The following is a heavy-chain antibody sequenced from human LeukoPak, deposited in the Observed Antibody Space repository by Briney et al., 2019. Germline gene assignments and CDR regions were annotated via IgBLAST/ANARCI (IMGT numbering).Heavy chain of an antibody. CDR3: ARGYDSSGYSVYYFDY. V-gene: IGHV1-18*01. Sequence: GASVKVSCKASGYTFTSYDINWVRQAPGQGLEWMGWISAYNGNTNYAQKLQGRVTMTTDTSTSTAYMELRSLRSDDTAVYYCARGYDSSGYSVYYFDYWGQGTLVTVSS. D-gene: IGHD3-22*01. CDR1: GYTFTSYD. CDR2: ISAYNGNT. J-gene: IGHJ4*02.